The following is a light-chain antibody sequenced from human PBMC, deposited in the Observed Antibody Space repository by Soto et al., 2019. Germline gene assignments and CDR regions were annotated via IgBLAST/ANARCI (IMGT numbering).Light chain of an antibody. CDR3: QVRDSVTDHWV. V-gene: IGLV3-21*01. CDR2: YNN. CDR1: NIGTKS. J-gene: IGLJ3*02. Sequence: SYELTQPPSVSVAPGNTAGITGGGDNIGTKSVHWYQQKPGQSPVLVIFYNNERPSGVPERFSGSNSGNTATLTISRVEVGDEADYYCQVRDSVTDHWVFGGGTKLTVL.